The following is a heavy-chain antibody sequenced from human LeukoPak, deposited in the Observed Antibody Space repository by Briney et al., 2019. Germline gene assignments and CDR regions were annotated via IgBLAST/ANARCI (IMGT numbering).Heavy chain of an antibody. V-gene: IGHV1-69*05. D-gene: IGHD5-18*01. J-gene: IGHJ6*03. CDR1: GGTFSSYA. Sequence: GASVKVSCKASGGTFSSYAISGVRQAPGQGLEWMGGIIPIFGTANYAQKFQGRVTITTDESTSTAYMELSSLRSEDTAVYYCARDRAYSYGHYYYYYYMDVWGKGTTVTVSS. CDR2: IIPIFGTA. CDR3: ARDRAYSYGHYYYYYYMDV.